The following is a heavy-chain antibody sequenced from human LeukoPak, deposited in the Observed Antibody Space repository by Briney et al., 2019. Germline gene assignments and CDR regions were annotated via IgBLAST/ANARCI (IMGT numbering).Heavy chain of an antibody. V-gene: IGHV1-69*04. CDR3: ARTRRYCSGGSCYGVAYYFDY. CDR1: GYTFTSYG. Sequence: ASVKVSCKASGYTFTSYGISWVRQAPGQGLEWMGRIIPILGIANYAQKFQGRVTITADKSTSTAYMELSSLRSEDTAVYYCARTRRYCSGGSCYGVAYYFDYWGQGTLVTVSS. J-gene: IGHJ4*02. CDR2: IIPILGIA. D-gene: IGHD2-15*01.